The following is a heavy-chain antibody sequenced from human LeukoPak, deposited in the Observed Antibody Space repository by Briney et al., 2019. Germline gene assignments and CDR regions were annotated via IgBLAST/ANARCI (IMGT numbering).Heavy chain of an antibody. D-gene: IGHD3-9*01. V-gene: IGHV1-69*06. CDR3: ASGRYDILTGYYT. J-gene: IGHJ4*02. CDR1: GGTFSSYA. CDR2: IIPIFGTA. Sequence: SVKVSCKATGGTFSSYAISWVREAPGQGLEWIGGIIPIFGTANYAQKFQGRVTITADKSTSTAYMELSSLRSEDTAVYYCASGRYDILTGYYTWGQGTLVTVSS.